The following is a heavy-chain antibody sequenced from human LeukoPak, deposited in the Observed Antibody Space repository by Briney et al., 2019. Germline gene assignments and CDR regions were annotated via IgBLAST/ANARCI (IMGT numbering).Heavy chain of an antibody. CDR2: IIIDGSST. V-gene: IGHV3-74*01. CDR3: ARDPDQFDL. CDR1: GLTVSSNG. Sequence: PGGSLRLSRATSGLTVSSNGTQSARQAPGNGLVWVSRIIIDGSSTSHPDSVKGRFTISRENAKNTLYLQMNSLRAEDTAVYYCARDPDQFDLWGRGTLVTVSS. J-gene: IGHJ2*01.